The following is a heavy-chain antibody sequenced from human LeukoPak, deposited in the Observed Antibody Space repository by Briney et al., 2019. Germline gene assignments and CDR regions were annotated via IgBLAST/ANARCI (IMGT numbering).Heavy chain of an antibody. J-gene: IGHJ4*02. Sequence: ASVKVSCKASGYTFSGYAVHWVRQAPGQRFEWMGWINAGNGHTKYSQNFQGRVTITRDSSANIVYMELSSLTSEDTAVYYCARGIWSATRVDYYLDNWGQGTLVPVSS. CDR3: ARGIWSATRVDYYLDN. V-gene: IGHV1-3*01. CDR2: INAGNGHT. CDR1: GYTFSGYA. D-gene: IGHD5-24*01.